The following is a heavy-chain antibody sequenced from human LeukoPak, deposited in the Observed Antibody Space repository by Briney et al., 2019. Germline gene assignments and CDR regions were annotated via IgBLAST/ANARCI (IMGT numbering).Heavy chain of an antibody. J-gene: IGHJ6*03. V-gene: IGHV1-46*01. CDR3: ARDKAGGVVTSYYYYYYMDV. CDR1: GYTFTSYY. D-gene: IGHD3-3*01. Sequence: GASVKVSCKASGYTFTSYYMHWVRQAPGQGLERMGIINPSGGSTSYAQKFQGRVTMTRDMSTSTVYMELSSLRSEDTAVYYCARDKAGGVVTSYYYYYYMDVWGKGTTVTVSS. CDR2: INPSGGST.